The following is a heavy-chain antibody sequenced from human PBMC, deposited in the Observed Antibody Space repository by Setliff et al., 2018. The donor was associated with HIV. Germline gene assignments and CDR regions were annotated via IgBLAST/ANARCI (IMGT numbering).Heavy chain of an antibody. CDR1: GDSISSNNYY. V-gene: IGHV4-39*07. Sequence: SETLSLTCTVSGDSISSNNYYWGWIRQPPGKGLEWIGSIYHNGITYYNPSLKSRVTISVDTSQNQFSLKLSSVTAADTAVYYCARDPPGYGDSNDYWGQGTLVTVSS. D-gene: IGHD4-17*01. J-gene: IGHJ4*02. CDR3: ARDPPGYGDSNDY. CDR2: IYHNGIT.